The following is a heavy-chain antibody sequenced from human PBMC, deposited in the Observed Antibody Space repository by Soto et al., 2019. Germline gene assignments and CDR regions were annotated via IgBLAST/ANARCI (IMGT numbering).Heavy chain of an antibody. CDR3: AGYYVDTAMVTYYYGMDV. CDR2: IKQDGSEK. Sequence: GGSLRLSCAASGFTFSTYAMTWVRRAPGKGLEWVANIKQDGSEKYYVDSVKGRFTISRDNSKNTLYLQMNSLRAEDTAVYYCAGYYVDTAMVTYYYGMDVWGQGTTVTVSS. D-gene: IGHD5-18*01. V-gene: IGHV3-7*01. J-gene: IGHJ6*02. CDR1: GFTFSTYA.